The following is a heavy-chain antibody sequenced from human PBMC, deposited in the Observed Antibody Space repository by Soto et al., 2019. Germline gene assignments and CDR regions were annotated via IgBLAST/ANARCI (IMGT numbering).Heavy chain of an antibody. Sequence: PSETLSLTCTVSGGSISSGDYYWSWIRQPPEKGLEWIGYIYYSGSTYYNPSLKSRVTISVDTSKNQFSLKLSSVTAADTAVYYCARDVVPAANHYYYYGMDVWGQGTTVTVSS. CDR1: GGSISSGDYY. V-gene: IGHV4-30-4*01. CDR2: IYYSGST. D-gene: IGHD2-2*01. CDR3: ARDVVPAANHYYYYGMDV. J-gene: IGHJ6*02.